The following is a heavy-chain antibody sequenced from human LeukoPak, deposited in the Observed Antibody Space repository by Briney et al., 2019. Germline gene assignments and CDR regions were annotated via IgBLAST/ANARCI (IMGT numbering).Heavy chain of an antibody. Sequence: GGSLRLSGAASGFTFSTYAMDWVRQAPGKGLEWVSYITSSSRSIFYADSVRGRFTISRDNAKNSLYLQMNSLGVDDSAVYYCARVSTCSGGSCLGSWGQGTLVTVSS. CDR2: ITSSSRSI. V-gene: IGHV3-48*04. CDR1: GFTFSTYA. J-gene: IGHJ5*02. CDR3: ARVSTCSGGSCLGS. D-gene: IGHD2-15*01.